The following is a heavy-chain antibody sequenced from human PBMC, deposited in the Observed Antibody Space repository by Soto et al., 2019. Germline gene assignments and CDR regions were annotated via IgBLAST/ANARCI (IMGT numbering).Heavy chain of an antibody. V-gene: IGHV4-59*08. CDR3: ARRYGGTFDY. D-gene: IGHD2-15*01. CDR2: IYYSGST. J-gene: IGHJ4*02. Sequence: QLQLQESGPGLVKPSETLSLTCTVSGGSISSYYWSWIRQPPGKGLEWIGYIYYSGSTNYNPSLKSRVNISVDTYQHQFSLKLISVIAADTTVYYCARRYGGTFDYWGQGTPVTVSS. CDR1: GGSISSYY.